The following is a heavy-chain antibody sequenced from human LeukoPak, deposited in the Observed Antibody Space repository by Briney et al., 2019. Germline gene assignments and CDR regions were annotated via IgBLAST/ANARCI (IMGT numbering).Heavy chain of an antibody. CDR3: AKERVGAPDY. D-gene: IGHD1-26*01. V-gene: IGHV3-30*18. CDR2: ISYDGSNK. J-gene: IGHJ4*02. Sequence: PEGSLRLSCAASGFTFSSYGMHWVRQAPGKGLEWVAVISYDGSNKYYADSVKGRFTISRDNSKNTLYLQMNSLRAEDTAAYYCAKERVGAPDYWGQGTLVTVSS. CDR1: GFTFSSYG.